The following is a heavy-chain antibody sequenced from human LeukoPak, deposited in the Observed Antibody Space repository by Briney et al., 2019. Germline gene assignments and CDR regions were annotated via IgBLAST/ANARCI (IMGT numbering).Heavy chain of an antibody. CDR2: ISYDGSNK. D-gene: IGHD3-22*01. CDR1: GFTFSSYA. Sequence: GGSLRLSCAASGFTFSSYAMHWVRQAPGKGLEWVAVISYDGSNKYYADSVKGRFTISRDNSKNTLYLQMNSLRAEDTAVYYCARGHYYDSNDNKYYYYYGMDVWGKGTTVTVSS. V-gene: IGHV3-30*04. J-gene: IGHJ6*04. CDR3: ARGHYYDSNDNKYYYYYGMDV.